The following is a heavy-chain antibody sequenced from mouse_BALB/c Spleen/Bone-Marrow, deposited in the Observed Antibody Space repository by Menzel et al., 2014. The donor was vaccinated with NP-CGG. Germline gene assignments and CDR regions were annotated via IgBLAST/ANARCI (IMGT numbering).Heavy chain of an antibody. CDR2: IFPGSGNT. Sequence: QVHLQQPGPELVKPGASVKISCKASGYSFTSYYTHWVKQRPGQGLEWIGWIFPGSGNTKYNEKFKGKATLTADTSSSTAYMQLSSLTSEDSAVYFCARHGNLRNYYAMDYWGQGTSVTVSS. CDR1: GYSFTSYY. V-gene: IGHV1-66*01. D-gene: IGHD2-1*01. J-gene: IGHJ4*01. CDR3: ARHGNLRNYYAMDY.